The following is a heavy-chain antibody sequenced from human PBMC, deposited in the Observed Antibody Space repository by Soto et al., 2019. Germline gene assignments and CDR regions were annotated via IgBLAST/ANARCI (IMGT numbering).Heavy chain of an antibody. D-gene: IGHD6-6*01. V-gene: IGHV3-66*01. J-gene: IGHJ6*02. CDR1: GFTVSSNY. CDR3: TADSSSSGGYYYYGMDV. CDR2: IYSGGST. Sequence: GGSLRLSCAASGFTVSSNYMSWVRQAPGKGLEWVSVIYSGGSTYYADSVKGRFTISRHNSKNTLYLQMNSLRAEDTAVYYCTADSSSSGGYYYYGMDVWGQGTTVTVS.